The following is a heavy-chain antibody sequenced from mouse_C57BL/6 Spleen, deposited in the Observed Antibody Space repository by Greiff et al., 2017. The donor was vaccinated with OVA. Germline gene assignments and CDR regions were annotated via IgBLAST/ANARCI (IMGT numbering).Heavy chain of an antibody. D-gene: IGHD2-3*01. CDR2: INPSTGGT. Sequence: EVQLKESGPELVKPGASVKISCKASGYSFTGYYMNWVKQSPEKSLEWIGEINPSTGGTTYNQKFKAKATLTVDKSSSTAYMQLKSLTSEDSAVYYCARRRGYDGYPFYYFDYWGQGTTLTVSS. V-gene: IGHV1-42*01. CDR1: GYSFTGYY. CDR3: ARRRGYDGYPFYYFDY. J-gene: IGHJ2*01.